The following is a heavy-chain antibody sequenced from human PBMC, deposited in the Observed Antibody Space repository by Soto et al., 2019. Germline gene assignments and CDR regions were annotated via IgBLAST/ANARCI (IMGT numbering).Heavy chain of an antibody. CDR2: ISSSSSYI. D-gene: IGHD3-22*01. CDR1: GFTFSSYS. CDR3: ARGLGDSSGYVDY. Sequence: EVQLVESGGGLVKPGGSLRLSCAASGFTFSSYSMNWVRQAPGKGLEWVSSISSSSSYIYYADSVKGRFTISRDNAKNSLYLQMNSLRAEDTAVYYCARGLGDSSGYVDYWAREPWSPSPQ. J-gene: IGHJ4*02. V-gene: IGHV3-21*01.